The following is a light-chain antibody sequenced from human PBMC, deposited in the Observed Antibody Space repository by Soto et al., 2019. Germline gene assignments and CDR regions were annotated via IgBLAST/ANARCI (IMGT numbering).Light chain of an antibody. Sequence: NFMLTQPHSVSESPGKTVTISCTRSSGSIASNYVQWYQQRPGSPPTTVLYEDNQRPSGAPDRFSGSIDSSSNSASLTISGLKTEDEADYYCQSYDTSNPWVFGGGTKLTVL. V-gene: IGLV6-57*01. CDR2: EDN. CDR1: SGSIASNY. CDR3: QSYDTSNPWV. J-gene: IGLJ3*02.